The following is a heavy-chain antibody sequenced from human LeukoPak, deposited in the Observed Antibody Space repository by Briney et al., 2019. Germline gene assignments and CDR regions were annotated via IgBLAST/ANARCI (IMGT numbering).Heavy chain of an antibody. CDR3: TTVGVPAGFYGMDV. CDR1: GFTFSNAW. V-gene: IGHV3-15*01. J-gene: IGHJ6*02. Sequence: GGSLRLSCAASGFTFSNAWMSWVRQAPGKGLEWVGRIKSRTDGGTTDYAAPVKGRFTISRDDSKNTLYLQMNSLKTEDTAVYYCTTVGVPAGFYGMDVWGQGTTVTVSS. CDR2: IKSRTDGGTT. D-gene: IGHD2-2*01.